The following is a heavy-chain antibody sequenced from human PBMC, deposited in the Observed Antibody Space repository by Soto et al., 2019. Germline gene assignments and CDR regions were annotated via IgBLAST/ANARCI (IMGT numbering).Heavy chain of an antibody. J-gene: IGHJ3*02. Sequence: QPGGSLRLSCAVSGFSVSNTYMSWVRQAPGKGLEWISVIYRGRATYYADSVKGRFTISRDDSRNTVYLQMNSLTTEDTAVYFCARDRSDSSRADSFDIWGQGTMVTVSS. V-gene: IGHV3-53*01. CDR2: IYRGRAT. D-gene: IGHD6-25*01. CDR1: GFSVSNTY. CDR3: ARDRSDSSRADSFDI.